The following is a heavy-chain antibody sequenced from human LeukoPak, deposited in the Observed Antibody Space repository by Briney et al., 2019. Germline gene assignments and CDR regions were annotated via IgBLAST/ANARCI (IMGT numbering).Heavy chain of an antibody. D-gene: IGHD2-15*01. CDR1: GFTFSSYW. CDR3: ARLDHGRLYYYGMGV. Sequence: GGSLRLSCAASGFTFSSYWMSWVRQAPGKGLEWVANIKQDGSEKYYVDSVKGRFTISRDNAKNSLYLQMNSLRAEDTGVYYCARLDHGRLYYYGMGVWGKGGTVSVCS. V-gene: IGHV3-7*03. J-gene: IGHJ6*04. CDR2: IKQDGSEK.